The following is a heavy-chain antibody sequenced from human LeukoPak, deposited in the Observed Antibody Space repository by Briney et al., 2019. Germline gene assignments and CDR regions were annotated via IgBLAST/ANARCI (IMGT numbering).Heavy chain of an antibody. CDR1: GGSISSYY. Sequence: SETLSLTCTVSGGSISSYYWSWIRQPPGKGLEWIGYIYYSGSTNYNPSLKSRVTISVDTSKNQFSLKLSSVTAADTAVYYCARTHGSITIFGVPTGDFDYWGQGTLVTVSS. CDR3: ARTHGSITIFGVPTGDFDY. D-gene: IGHD3-3*01. J-gene: IGHJ4*02. V-gene: IGHV4-59*08. CDR2: IYYSGST.